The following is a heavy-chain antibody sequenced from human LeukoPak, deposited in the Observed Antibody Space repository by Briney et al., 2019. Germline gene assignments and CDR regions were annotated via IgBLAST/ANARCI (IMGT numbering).Heavy chain of an antibody. CDR3: ARFSDSSGYL. D-gene: IGHD3-22*01. Sequence: TSETLSLTCTVSGGSISSSSYYWGWIRQPPGKGLEWIVSIYYSGSTYYNPSLKSRVTISVDASKNQFSLKLSSVTAADTAVYYCARFSDSSGYLWGQGTMVTVSS. CDR2: IYYSGST. V-gene: IGHV4-39*01. J-gene: IGHJ3*01. CDR1: GGSISSSSYY.